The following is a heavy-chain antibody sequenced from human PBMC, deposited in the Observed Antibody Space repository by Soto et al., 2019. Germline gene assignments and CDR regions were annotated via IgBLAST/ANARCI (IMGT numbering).Heavy chain of an antibody. CDR1: GGSVNNDNYY. J-gene: IGHJ4*02. CDR2: IHYGRNS. CDR3: ARGLHPRHFDY. D-gene: IGHD4-4*01. V-gene: IGHV4-61*03. Sequence: KPSETLSLTCTVSGGSVNNDNYYWSWIRQPPGKGLEWIACIHYGRNSNYSPSLKSRVNISLDPSENIFSLKLTSVAAADTAVYYCARGLHPRHFDYWGQGLMVTVSS.